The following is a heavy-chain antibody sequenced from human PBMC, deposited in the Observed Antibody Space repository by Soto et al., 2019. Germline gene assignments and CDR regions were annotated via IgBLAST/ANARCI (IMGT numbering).Heavy chain of an antibody. V-gene: IGHV3-30*18. CDR1: GFTFSHYG. CDR3: AKRGYSGYDLDY. Sequence: QMQLVESGGGVVQPGRSLRLSCVASGFTFSHYGMHWVRQSPGKGLEWVATLSSDGGNKYHADSVKGRFTISRDISKNSLYLRMNSLRVEDTALYYCAKRGYSGYDLDYWGQGTLVTVSS. CDR2: LSSDGGNK. D-gene: IGHD5-12*01. J-gene: IGHJ4*02.